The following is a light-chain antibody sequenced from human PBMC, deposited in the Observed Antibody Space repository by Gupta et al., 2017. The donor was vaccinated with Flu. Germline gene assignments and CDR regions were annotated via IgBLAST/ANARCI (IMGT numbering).Light chain of an antibody. CDR1: SGHSTYA. Sequence: QLVLTQSPSASASLGASVTLTCTLSSGHSTYAIAWHQQQPEKGPRYLMKVKSDGTYNTVDGIPHRFSGSSSVAQRYLTISSLQSEDEADYYCQSWGTGPVVFGGGTKLTVL. CDR2: VKSDGTY. CDR3: QSWGTGPVV. J-gene: IGLJ3*02. V-gene: IGLV4-69*01.